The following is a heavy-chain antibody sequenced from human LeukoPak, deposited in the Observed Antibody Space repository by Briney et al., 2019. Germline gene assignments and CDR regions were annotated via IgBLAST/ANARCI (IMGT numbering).Heavy chain of an antibody. CDR1: GGSISGSSFSFSGSSYY. J-gene: IGHJ4*02. Sequence: SETPSLTWTVSGGSISGSSFSFSGSSYYWGWIPQPPGEGLEGIGSIYYSGSTYYNPSLESRVTISIDTSKNQFSLKLSSVTAADTAVYFCARVGLGISTHLDYWGQGTLVTVSS. CDR2: IYYSGST. V-gene: IGHV4-39*07. CDR3: ARVGLGISTHLDY. D-gene: IGHD2-2*01.